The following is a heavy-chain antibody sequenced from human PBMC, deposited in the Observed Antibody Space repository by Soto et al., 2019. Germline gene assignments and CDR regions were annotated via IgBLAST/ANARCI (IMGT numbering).Heavy chain of an antibody. CDR3: AKGSSYYYDSGRYYGY. J-gene: IGHJ4*02. CDR2: VSGSGGST. CDR1: GFTFSNYA. Sequence: PGGSLRLSCAASGFTFSNYAMSWVRQAPGKGLEWVSAVSGSGGSTFYAGSVKGRFTISRDNSKNTLFLQLNSLRVEDTAVYYCAKGSSYYYDSGRYYGYWGQRTLVTVSS. D-gene: IGHD3-22*01. V-gene: IGHV3-23*01.